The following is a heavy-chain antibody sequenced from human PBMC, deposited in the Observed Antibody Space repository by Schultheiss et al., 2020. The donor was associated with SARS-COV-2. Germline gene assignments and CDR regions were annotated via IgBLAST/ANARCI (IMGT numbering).Heavy chain of an antibody. J-gene: IGHJ5*02. V-gene: IGHV3-30*03. CDR3: AREDLTGTFRFDP. Sequence: GESLKISCAASGFTFSSYGMHWVRQAPGKGLEWVAVISYDGSNKYYADSVKGRFTISRDNSKNTLYLQMNSLRAEDTAVYYCAREDLTGTFRFDPWGQGTLVTVSS. CDR1: GFTFSSYG. D-gene: IGHD1-7*01. CDR2: ISYDGSNK.